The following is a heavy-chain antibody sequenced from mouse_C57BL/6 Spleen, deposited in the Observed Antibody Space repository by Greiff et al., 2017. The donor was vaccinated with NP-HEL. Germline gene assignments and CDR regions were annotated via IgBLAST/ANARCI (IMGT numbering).Heavy chain of an antibody. D-gene: IGHD3-2*02. J-gene: IGHJ2*01. CDR2: IYPGDGDT. Sequence: QVQLQQSGPELVKPGASVKISCKASGYAFSSSWMNWVKQRPGKGLEWIGRIYPGDGDTNYNGKFKGKATLTADKSSSTAYMQLSSLTSEDSAVYFCARRSQANYFDYWGQGTTLTVSS. CDR3: ARRSQANYFDY. CDR1: GYAFSSSW. V-gene: IGHV1-82*01.